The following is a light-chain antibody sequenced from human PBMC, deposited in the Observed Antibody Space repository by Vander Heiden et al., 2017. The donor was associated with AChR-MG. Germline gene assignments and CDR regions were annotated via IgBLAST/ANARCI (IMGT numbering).Light chain of an antibody. J-gene: IGLJ2*01. CDR1: NHGSKS. V-gene: IGLV3-21*04. CDR2: QNS. CDR3: QVWDTSTDQRV. Sequence: SYVLTQPPSVSVAPGKTARITCGGNNHGSKSVHWYQQKPGQAHVVRSYQNSDRPSGSTERFSGSNAGKTAIPTISRVEAGDEADYDGQVWDTSTDQRVCGGGTKLT.